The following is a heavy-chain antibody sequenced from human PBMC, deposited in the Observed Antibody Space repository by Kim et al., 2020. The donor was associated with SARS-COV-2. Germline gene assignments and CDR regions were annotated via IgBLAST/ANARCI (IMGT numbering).Heavy chain of an antibody. J-gene: IGHJ4*02. D-gene: IGHD1-1*01. CDR2: ISMSGADT. Sequence: GGSLRLSCAASGFTFSSFAMSWVRQAPGKGLEWVSAISMSGADTHYADSVKGRFTISRDNSKNTLFLQMNSLRAEDTAAYYCAKVRGPNWNPFDYWGQGT. CDR3: AKVRGPNWNPFDY. CDR1: GFTFSSFA. V-gene: IGHV3-23*01.